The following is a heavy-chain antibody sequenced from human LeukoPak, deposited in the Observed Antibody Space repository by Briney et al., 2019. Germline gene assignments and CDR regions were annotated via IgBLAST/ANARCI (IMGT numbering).Heavy chain of an antibody. J-gene: IGHJ4*02. Sequence: SSETLSLTCTVSDGSISSYYWSWIRQPPGKGLEWIGYIYYSGSTNYNPSLKSRVTISVDTSKNQFSLKLSSVTAADTAVYYCARARIGSKWELPHFDYWGQGTLVTVSS. V-gene: IGHV4-59*01. CDR2: IYYSGST. CDR3: ARARIGSKWELPHFDY. CDR1: DGSISSYY. D-gene: IGHD1-26*01.